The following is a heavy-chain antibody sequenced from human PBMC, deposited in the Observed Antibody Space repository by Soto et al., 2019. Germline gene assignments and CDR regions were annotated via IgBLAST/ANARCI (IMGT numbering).Heavy chain of an antibody. D-gene: IGHD6-19*01. Sequence: ASVKVSCKASGYTLTGYYMHWVRQAPGQGLEWMGWINPNSGGTNYAQKFQGWVTMTRDTSISTAYMELSRLRSDDTAVYYCARELRAAVAGTLDYYYGMDVWGQGTTVTVSS. CDR3: ARELRAAVAGTLDYYYGMDV. V-gene: IGHV1-2*04. CDR1: GYTLTGYY. CDR2: INPNSGGT. J-gene: IGHJ6*02.